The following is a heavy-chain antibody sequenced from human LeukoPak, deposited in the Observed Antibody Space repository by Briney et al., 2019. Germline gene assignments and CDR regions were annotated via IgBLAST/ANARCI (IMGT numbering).Heavy chain of an antibody. V-gene: IGHV4-34*01. Sequence: SETLSLTCAVYGGSISGYYWSWICQPRGKGLEWIGEINHSGSTNYNPSLKSRVTISVDTSKNQFSLKLSSVTAADTAVYYCARGAPTETYPKPYYFDYWGQGTLVTVSS. CDR1: GGSISGYY. CDR2: INHSGST. J-gene: IGHJ4*02. CDR3: ARGAPTETYPKPYYFDY. D-gene: IGHD4-17*01.